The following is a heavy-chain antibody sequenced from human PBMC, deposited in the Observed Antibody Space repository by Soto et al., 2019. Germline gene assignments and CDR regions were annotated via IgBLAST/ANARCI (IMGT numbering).Heavy chain of an antibody. J-gene: IGHJ4*02. Sequence: EVHLVESGGGLIQPGGSLRLSCAASGFTVSSNYMSWVRQAPGKGLEWVSVIYSGGSTYYADSVKGRFTISRDNSKNTLYLQINSLRAEYTAVYYCAIHITMEPLLVYWGQGTLVTVSS. CDR3: AIHITMEPLLVY. D-gene: IGHD3-10*01. V-gene: IGHV3-53*01. CDR1: GFTVSSNY. CDR2: IYSGGST.